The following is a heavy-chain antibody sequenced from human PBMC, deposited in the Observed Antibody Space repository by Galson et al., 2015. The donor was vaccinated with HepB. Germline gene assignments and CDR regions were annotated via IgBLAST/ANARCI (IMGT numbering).Heavy chain of an antibody. Sequence: SLRLSCAASGFTFSSYAMTWVRQAPGKGLEWVSAISGGGGASTYYADSVKGRFTISRDNSRNTLYLQMNSLRAEDTAVYYCANCLTRDMSDFNYWGQGILVTVSS. V-gene: IGHV3-23*01. CDR3: ANCLTRDMSDFNY. D-gene: IGHD7-27*01. CDR2: ISGGGGAST. CDR1: GFTFSSYA. J-gene: IGHJ4*02.